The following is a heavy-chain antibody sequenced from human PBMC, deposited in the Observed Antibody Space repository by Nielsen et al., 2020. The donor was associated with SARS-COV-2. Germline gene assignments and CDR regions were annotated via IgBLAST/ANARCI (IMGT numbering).Heavy chain of an antibody. CDR3: ARGSRGRDWSEYRTGGNFDY. CDR1: GGSISSDGYY. J-gene: IGHJ4*02. D-gene: IGHD3-9*01. V-gene: IGHV4-34*01. CDR2: INHSGST. Sequence: SETLSLTCTVSGGSISSDGYYWSWIRQPPGKGLEWIGEINHSGSTNYNPSLKSRVTISVDTSKNQFSLKLSSVTAADTAVYYCARGSRGRDWSEYRTGGNFDYWGQGTLVTVSS.